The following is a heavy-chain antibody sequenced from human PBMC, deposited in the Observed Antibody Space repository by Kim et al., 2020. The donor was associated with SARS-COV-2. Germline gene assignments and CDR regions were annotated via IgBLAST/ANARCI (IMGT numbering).Heavy chain of an antibody. CDR2: IYYSGST. CDR3: ARLDGNQLELKDDSAFDI. J-gene: IGHJ3*02. CDR1: GGSISSSSYY. D-gene: IGHD1-7*01. Sequence: SETLSLTCTVSGGSISSSSYYWGWIRQPPGKGLEWIGSIYYSGSTYYNPSLKSRVTISVDTSKNQFSLKLSSVTAADTAVYYCARLDGNQLELKDDSAFDIWGQGTMVTVSS. V-gene: IGHV4-39*01.